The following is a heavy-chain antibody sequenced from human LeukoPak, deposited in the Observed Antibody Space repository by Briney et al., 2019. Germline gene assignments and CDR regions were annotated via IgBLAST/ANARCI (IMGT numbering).Heavy chain of an antibody. Sequence: SVKVSCKASGGTFSIYAISWVRQAPGQGREWMGGIIPIFGTANYAQKFQGRVTITADKPTSTAYMELSSLRSEDTAVYYCARGKISYSSGWYYYFDYWGQGTLVTVSS. CDR2: IIPIFGTA. CDR3: ARGKISYSSGWYYYFDY. D-gene: IGHD6-19*01. J-gene: IGHJ4*02. CDR1: GGTFSIYA. V-gene: IGHV1-69*06.